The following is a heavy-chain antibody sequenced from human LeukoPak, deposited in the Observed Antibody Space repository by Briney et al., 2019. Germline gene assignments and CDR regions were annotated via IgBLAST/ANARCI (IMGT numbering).Heavy chain of an antibody. CDR2: ITHSGST. D-gene: IGHD3-10*01. Sequence: SETLSLTCAVYGESFSGYYWTWIRQPPGKWLEWIGEITHSGSTNYTPSLKSRVTISVDTSKNQFSLKLSSVTAADTAVYYCARVMTYYFGEGSYGHLSVPGTIDYWGQGTLVTVSS. V-gene: IGHV4-34*01. CDR3: ARVMTYYFGEGSYGHLSVPGTIDY. J-gene: IGHJ4*02. CDR1: GESFSGYY.